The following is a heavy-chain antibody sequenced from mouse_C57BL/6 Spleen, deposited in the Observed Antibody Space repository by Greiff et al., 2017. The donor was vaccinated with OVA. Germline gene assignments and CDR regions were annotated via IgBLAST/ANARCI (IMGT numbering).Heavy chain of an antibody. J-gene: IGHJ1*03. CDR1: GFTFSSYG. CDR3: ARHALYYYGYFDV. D-gene: IGHD1-1*01. CDR2: ISSGGSYT. Sequence: EVQRVESGGDLVKPGGSLKLSCAASGFTFSSYGMSWVRQTPDKRLEWVATISSGGSYTYYPDSVKGRFTISRDNAKNTLYLQMSSLKSEDTAMYYCARHALYYYGYFDVWGTGTTVTVSS. V-gene: IGHV5-6*01.